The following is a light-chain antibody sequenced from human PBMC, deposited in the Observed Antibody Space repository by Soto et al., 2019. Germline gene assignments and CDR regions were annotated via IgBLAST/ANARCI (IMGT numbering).Light chain of an antibody. CDR1: SSDVGRYDY. Sequence: QSALTQPRSVSASPGQSVTISCTGTSSDVGRYDYVSWYQQHPGKAPKLIVYDVTERPSGVPDRFSGSKSGNTASLTISGLQAEDEADYSCCSFAGTSYVFATGTKVTVL. CDR2: DVT. CDR3: CSFAGTSYV. J-gene: IGLJ1*01. V-gene: IGLV2-11*01.